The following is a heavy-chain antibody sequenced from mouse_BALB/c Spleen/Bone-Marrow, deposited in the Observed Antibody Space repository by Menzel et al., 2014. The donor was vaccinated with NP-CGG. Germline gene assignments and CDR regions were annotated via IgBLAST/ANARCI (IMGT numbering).Heavy chain of an antibody. D-gene: IGHD2-14*01. CDR1: GYTFTDYE. J-gene: IGHJ4*01. Sequence: VQLQESGAELVRPGASVTLSCKASGYTFTDYEMHWVKQTPVHGLEWIGAIGPETGGTAYNQKFKGKATLTADKSSSTAYMELRSLTSEDSAVYYCRAYHRYDGYAMDYWGQGTSVTVSS. CDR3: RAYHRYDGYAMDY. V-gene: IGHV1-15*01. CDR2: IGPETGGT.